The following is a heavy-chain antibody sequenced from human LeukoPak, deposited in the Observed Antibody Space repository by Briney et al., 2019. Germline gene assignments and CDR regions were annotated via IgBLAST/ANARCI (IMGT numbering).Heavy chain of an antibody. Sequence: PSETLSLTCTVSGGSISSYYWSWIRQPPGKGLEWIGYIYYSGSTNYNPSLKSRVTISVDTSKNQFSLKLSSVTAADTAVYYCAKGGRQQLVHREYYYMDVWGKGTTVTISS. D-gene: IGHD6-13*01. CDR3: AKGGRQQLVHREYYYMDV. J-gene: IGHJ6*03. V-gene: IGHV4-59*01. CDR2: IYYSGST. CDR1: GGSISSYY.